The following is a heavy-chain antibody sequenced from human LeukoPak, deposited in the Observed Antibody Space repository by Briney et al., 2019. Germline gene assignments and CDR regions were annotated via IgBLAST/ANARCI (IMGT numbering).Heavy chain of an antibody. V-gene: IGHV1-69*04. CDR2: IIPIFGIA. J-gene: IGHJ6*02. CDR1: GGTFSSYA. CDR3: AGPFGVVSPEDYYGMDV. Sequence: SVKVSCKASGGTFSSYAISWVRQAPGQGLEWMGRIIPIFGIANYAQKFQGRVTITADKSTSTAHMELSSLRSEDTAVYYCAGPFGVVSPEDYYGMDVWGQGTTVTVSS. D-gene: IGHD3-3*01.